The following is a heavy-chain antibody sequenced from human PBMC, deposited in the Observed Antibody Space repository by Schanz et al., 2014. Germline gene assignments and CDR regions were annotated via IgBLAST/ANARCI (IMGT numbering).Heavy chain of an antibody. Sequence: EVQLVESGGGLVQPGGSLRLSCAASGFTFSSYAMSWVRQAPGKGLEWVSAISGSGDTAYYADSVKGRFTISRDNSKNTLYLQMNSLRAEDTAVYYCAKDRSWDYDSSGYFDYWGQGTLVTVSS. CDR2: ISGSGDTA. D-gene: IGHD3-22*01. CDR1: GFTFSSYA. CDR3: AKDRSWDYDSSGYFDY. V-gene: IGHV3-23*04. J-gene: IGHJ4*02.